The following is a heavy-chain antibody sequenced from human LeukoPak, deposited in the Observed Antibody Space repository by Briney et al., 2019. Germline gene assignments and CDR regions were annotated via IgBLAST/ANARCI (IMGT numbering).Heavy chain of an antibody. J-gene: IGHJ4*02. CDR2: IWYDGSNK. V-gene: IGHV3-33*01. Sequence: GGSLRLSCAASGFTFSSYGMHWVRQAPGKGLEWVAVIWYDGSNKYYADSVKGRFTISRDNSKNTLYLQMYSLRAEDTAVYYCARGSSSWYYFDYWGQGTLVTVSS. CDR3: ARGSSSWYYFDY. CDR1: GFTFSSYG. D-gene: IGHD6-13*01.